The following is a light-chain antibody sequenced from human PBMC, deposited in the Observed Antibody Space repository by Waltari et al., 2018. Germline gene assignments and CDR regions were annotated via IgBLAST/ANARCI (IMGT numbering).Light chain of an antibody. CDR2: KAS. V-gene: IGKV1-5*03. CDR1: QSISSW. J-gene: IGKJ4*01. Sequence: TCRASQSISSWLAWYQQKPGKAPKLLIYKASTLESGVPSRFSSSGSGTEFTLTISSLQPDDFATYYCQQYNSYVLTFGGGTKVEIK. CDR3: QQYNSYVLT.